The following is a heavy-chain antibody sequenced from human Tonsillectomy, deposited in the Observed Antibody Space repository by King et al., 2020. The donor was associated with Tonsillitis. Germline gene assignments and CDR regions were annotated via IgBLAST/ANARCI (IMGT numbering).Heavy chain of an antibody. CDR3: ACPPRGSTRN. V-gene: IGHV3-48*01. CDR1: GFSFSSFS. D-gene: IGHD2-2*01. J-gene: IGHJ4*02. Sequence: EVQLVESGGGLVQPGGSLRLSCAASGFSFSSFSMNWVRQAPGRGLEWVSYISSSINTIYYADSVKGRFTVSRDNVKNSLYLQLNSLRAEDTAVYYCACPPRGSTRNWGQGTLVTVSS. CDR2: ISSSINTI.